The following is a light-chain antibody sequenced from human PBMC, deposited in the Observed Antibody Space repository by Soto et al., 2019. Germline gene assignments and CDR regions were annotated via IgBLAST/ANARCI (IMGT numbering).Light chain of an antibody. CDR1: QSVSSSY. CDR3: QQYGSSPPRT. CDR2: GAS. V-gene: IGKV3-20*01. Sequence: EIVLTQSPGTLSLSPGERATLSCRASQSVSSSYLAWYQQKPGQAPRLLIYGASSRATGIPARFSGSGSATNVTLTISRLEPEDYAVYYCQQYGSSPPRTFGQGTKVEIK. J-gene: IGKJ1*01.